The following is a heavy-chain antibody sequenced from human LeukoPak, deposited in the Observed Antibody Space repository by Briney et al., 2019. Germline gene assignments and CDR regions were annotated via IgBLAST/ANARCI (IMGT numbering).Heavy chain of an antibody. D-gene: IGHD2-2*01. Sequence: GSLRLSCSASGFTFSRYAMHWVRQAPGKGLEYVAVISNNGDSTKYADSVKGRFTISRDNSKNTLYLQMSSLRAEDTAVYYCVKDRHCSSTSCYGFDPWGQGTLVTVSS. CDR2: ISNNGDST. CDR1: GFTFSRYA. CDR3: VKDRHCSSTSCYGFDP. V-gene: IGHV3-64D*06. J-gene: IGHJ5*02.